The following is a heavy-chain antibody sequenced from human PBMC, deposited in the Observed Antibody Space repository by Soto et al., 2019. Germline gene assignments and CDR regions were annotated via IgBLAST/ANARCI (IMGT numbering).Heavy chain of an antibody. J-gene: IGHJ5*02. CDR3: ARGTSYYGSGSYYPTYNWFDP. D-gene: IGHD3-10*01. V-gene: IGHV4-34*01. CDR2: INHSGST. Sequence: PSETLSLTCAVYGGSFSGYYWSWIRQPPGKGLEWIGEINHSGSTNYNPSLKSRVTISVDTSKNQFSLKLSSVTAADTAVYYCARGTSYYGSGSYYPTYNWFDPWGQGTLVTVSS. CDR1: GGSFSGYY.